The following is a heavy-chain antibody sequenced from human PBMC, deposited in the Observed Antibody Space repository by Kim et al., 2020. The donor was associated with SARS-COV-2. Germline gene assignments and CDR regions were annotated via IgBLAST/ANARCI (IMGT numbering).Heavy chain of an antibody. CDR2: IKSKTDGGTT. J-gene: IGHJ4*02. V-gene: IGHV3-15*01. D-gene: IGHD3-22*01. CDR3: TTTYYYDSSGYLTLFDY. CDR1: GFTFSNAW. Sequence: GGSLRLSCAASGFTFSNAWMSWVRQAPGKGLEWVGRIKSKTDGGTTDYAAPVKGRFTISRDDSKNTLYLQMNSLKTEDTAVYYCTTTYYYDSSGYLTLFDYWGQGTLVTVSS.